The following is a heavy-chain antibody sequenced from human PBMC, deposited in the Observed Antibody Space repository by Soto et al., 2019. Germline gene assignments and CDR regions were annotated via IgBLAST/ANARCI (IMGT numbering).Heavy chain of an antibody. D-gene: IGHD1-7*01. V-gene: IGHV3-23*01. Sequence: EVQLLESGGGLVQPGGSLRLSCAASGFTFSSYAMSWVRQAPGKGLEWVSGISGSGGSTHYADSVTGRFTISRDNSKNTLYLQMNSLRAEDTAVYYCAKLRYNWNYVTEYHYFDYWGQGTLVSVSS. J-gene: IGHJ4*02. CDR1: GFTFSSYA. CDR2: ISGSGGST. CDR3: AKLRYNWNYVTEYHYFDY.